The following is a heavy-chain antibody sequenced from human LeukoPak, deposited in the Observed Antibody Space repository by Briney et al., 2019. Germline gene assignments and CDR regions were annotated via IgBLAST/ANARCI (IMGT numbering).Heavy chain of an antibody. D-gene: IGHD2-21*01. CDR1: GFTFSDYS. J-gene: IGHJ4*02. Sequence: GGSLRLSCAASGFTFSDYSMNWVRQAPGKGLEWVSYISSSTTIFYADSVKGRFTISRDNAKNPLFLQMNGLRDEDTALYYCARERVIAAAGDGFDSWGQGTLVTVSS. CDR2: ISSSTTI. V-gene: IGHV3-48*02. CDR3: ARERVIAAAGDGFDS.